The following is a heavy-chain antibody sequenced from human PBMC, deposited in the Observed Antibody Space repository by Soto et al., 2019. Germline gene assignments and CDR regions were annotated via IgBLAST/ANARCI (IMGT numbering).Heavy chain of an antibody. Sequence: SETLSLTCTVSGGSISSGDYYWSWVRQPPGKGLEWIGFIYYSGSTYYNPSLKSRVTISVDTSKNQFSLKLSSVSAADTAVYYCARDYIDTSMVRTQHYYGVDVWGQGTTVTVSS. V-gene: IGHV4-30-4*01. CDR2: IYYSGST. CDR1: GGSISSGDYY. CDR3: ARDYIDTSMVRTQHYYGVDV. J-gene: IGHJ6*02. D-gene: IGHD5-18*01.